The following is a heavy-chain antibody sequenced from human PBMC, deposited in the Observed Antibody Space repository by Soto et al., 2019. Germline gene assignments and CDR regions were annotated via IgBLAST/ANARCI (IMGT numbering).Heavy chain of an antibody. CDR3: AKDLGFGGMVGSPGY. CDR1: GFTFSSYA. J-gene: IGHJ4*02. CDR2: ISSNGGST. D-gene: IGHD3-10*01. Sequence: PGGSLRLSCSASGFTFSSYAMHWVRQAPGKGLEYVSAISSNGGSTYYADSVKGRFTISRDNSKSTLYLQMNSLRAEDTAVYYCAKDLGFGGMVGSPGYWGQGTLVTVSS. V-gene: IGHV3-64*04.